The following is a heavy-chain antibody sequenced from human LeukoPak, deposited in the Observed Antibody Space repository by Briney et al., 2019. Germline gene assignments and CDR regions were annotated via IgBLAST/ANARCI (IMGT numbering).Heavy chain of an antibody. CDR1: GFTFSSYG. J-gene: IGHJ6*03. CDR3: ARDIPYYYYMDV. V-gene: IGHV3-30*02. Sequence: PGGSLRLSCAASGFTFSSYGMHWVRQAPGKGLEWVAFIRYDGSNKYYADSVKGRFTISRDNAKNTLYLQMNSLRAEDTAVYYCARDIPYYYYMDVWGKGTTVTISS. CDR2: IRYDGSNK.